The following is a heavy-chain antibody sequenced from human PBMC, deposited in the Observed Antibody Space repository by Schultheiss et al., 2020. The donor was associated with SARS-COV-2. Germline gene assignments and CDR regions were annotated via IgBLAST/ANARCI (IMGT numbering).Heavy chain of an antibody. Sequence: GGSLRLSCAASGFTFSSYEMNWVRQAPGKGLEWVSYISSSGSTIYYADSVKGRFTISRDNAKNSLYLQMNSLRAEDTAVYYCAGPSSGHKFDYYYGMDVWGQGTTVTVSS. CDR3: AGPSSGHKFDYYYGMDV. D-gene: IGHD3-22*01. V-gene: IGHV3-48*03. J-gene: IGHJ6*02. CDR1: GFTFSSYE. CDR2: ISSSGSTI.